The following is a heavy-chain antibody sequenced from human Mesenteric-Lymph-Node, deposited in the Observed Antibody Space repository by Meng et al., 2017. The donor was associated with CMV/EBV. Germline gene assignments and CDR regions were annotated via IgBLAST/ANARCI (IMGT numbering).Heavy chain of an antibody. CDR2: ISLDGYRE. Sequence: SCKASGGTLSNYAINWVRQAPGKGLEWVAFISLDGYREYFADSVKGRFAVSRDNSETTASLHMNSLRAEDTAVYHCVRELPDTYRFDNWGQGTLVTVSS. D-gene: IGHD3-10*01. V-gene: IGHV3-30*02. CDR1: GGTLSNYA. CDR3: VRELPDTYRFDN. J-gene: IGHJ4*02.